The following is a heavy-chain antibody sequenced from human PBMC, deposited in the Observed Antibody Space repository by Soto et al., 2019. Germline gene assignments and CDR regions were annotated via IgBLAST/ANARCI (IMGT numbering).Heavy chain of an antibody. Sequence: ASVKVSCKASGYTFTRNYMHWVRQAPGQGLEWMGIINPSGGSTSYAQKVQGRVTMTRDTCTSTVYMELSSLRAEGTAVYYCARDQLYYNDISGRPLNAFDVWGQGTMVTVSS. CDR3: ARDQLYYNDISGRPLNAFDV. D-gene: IGHD3-22*01. V-gene: IGHV1-46*01. CDR2: INPSGGST. CDR1: GYTFTRNY. J-gene: IGHJ3*01.